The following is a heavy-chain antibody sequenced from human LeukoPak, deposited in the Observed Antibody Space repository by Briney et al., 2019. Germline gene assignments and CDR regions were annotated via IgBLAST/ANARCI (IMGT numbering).Heavy chain of an antibody. Sequence: GASVKVSCKASGYTFTNYYMHWVRQAPGQGLEWMGVINPNGGGTSYAQQFQGRVTMTRDTSTSTVYMELSSLRSEDTAVYYCARALGYCSSTSCYTLAYWGQGTLVTVSS. CDR2: INPNGGGT. CDR3: ARALGYCSSTSCYTLAY. V-gene: IGHV1-46*01. D-gene: IGHD2-2*02. J-gene: IGHJ4*02. CDR1: GYTFTNYY.